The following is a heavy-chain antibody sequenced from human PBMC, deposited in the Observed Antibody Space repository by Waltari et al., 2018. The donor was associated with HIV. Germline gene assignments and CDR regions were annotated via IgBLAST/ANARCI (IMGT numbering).Heavy chain of an antibody. Sequence: EVQLLESGGGLVQPGGSLRLSCAASGFTFSSYAMSWVRQAPGKGRGGVSAIGGGVGSTYDAESGKGRFTISRDNSKNTLYLQMNSLRAEDTAVYYCAKDPMDIVATINYYGMDVWGQGTTVTVSS. CDR2: IGGGVGST. D-gene: IGHD5-12*01. J-gene: IGHJ6*02. CDR1: GFTFSSYA. CDR3: AKDPMDIVATINYYGMDV. V-gene: IGHV3-23*01.